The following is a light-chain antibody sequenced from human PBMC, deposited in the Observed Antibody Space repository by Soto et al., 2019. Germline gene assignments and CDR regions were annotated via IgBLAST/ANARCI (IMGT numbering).Light chain of an antibody. J-gene: IGKJ1*01. Sequence: EIVLAQPPGTLSLSPGERATLSCRASQSVSRSYIAWYQQKPGQAPRLLIYGASRRATGIPDRFSGGGSETDFTLTISRLEPEDFAVYYCQQYSRSPLTFGQGTKVDNK. CDR1: QSVSRSY. CDR3: QQYSRSPLT. V-gene: IGKV3-20*01. CDR2: GAS.